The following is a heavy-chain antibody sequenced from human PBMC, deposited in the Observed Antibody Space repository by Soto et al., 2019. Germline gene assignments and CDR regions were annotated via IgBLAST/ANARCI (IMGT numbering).Heavy chain of an antibody. J-gene: IGHJ4*02. Sequence: QLQLQESGSGLVKPSQTLSLTCAVSGGSISSDGYSWSWIRQPPGKGLEWIAYIYHSGSTYYNPSLKSRVTMSVDRSKNQFSLKLSSVTAADTAVYYCARSGSYYQSDYWGQGTLVTVSS. CDR1: GGSISSDGYS. V-gene: IGHV4-30-2*01. CDR3: ARSGSYYQSDY. CDR2: IYHSGST. D-gene: IGHD3-10*01.